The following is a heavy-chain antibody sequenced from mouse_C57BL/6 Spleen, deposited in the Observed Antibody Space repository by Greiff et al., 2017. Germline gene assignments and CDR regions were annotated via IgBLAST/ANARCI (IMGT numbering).Heavy chain of an antibody. CDR1: GYTFTSYW. CDR3: ARRDYDGYYNWYFDV. V-gene: IGHV1-59*01. Sequence: QVQLQQPGAELVRPGTSVKLSCKASGYTFTSYWMHWVKQRPGQGLEWIGVIDASDSYTNYNQKFKGKATLTVDTSSSTAYMQLSSLTSEDSAVYYCARRDYDGYYNWYFDVWGTGTTVTVSS. CDR2: IDASDSYT. J-gene: IGHJ1*03. D-gene: IGHD2-3*01.